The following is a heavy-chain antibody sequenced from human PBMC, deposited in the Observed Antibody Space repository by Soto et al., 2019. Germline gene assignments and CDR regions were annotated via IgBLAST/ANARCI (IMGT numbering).Heavy chain of an antibody. CDR2: ISYDGSNK. J-gene: IGHJ6*02. CDR1: GFTFSSYA. D-gene: IGHD5-18*01. CDR3: ARLYTAMAYYYYYGMDV. Sequence: QVQLVESGGGVVQHGRSLRLSCAASGFTFSSYAMHWVSQAPGKGLEWEAVISYDGSNKYYAESVKGRFTISRDNSKNTLYLQMNSLRAEDTAVYYCARLYTAMAYYYYYGMDVWGQGTTVTVSS. V-gene: IGHV3-30-3*01.